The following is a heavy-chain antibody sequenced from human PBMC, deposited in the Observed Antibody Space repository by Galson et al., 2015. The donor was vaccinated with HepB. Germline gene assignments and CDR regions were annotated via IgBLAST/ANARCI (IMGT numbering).Heavy chain of an antibody. V-gene: IGHV3-30*02. Sequence: SLRLSCAASGFTFSSYGMHWVRQAPGKGLEWVTFIRYDGSNKYYADSVKGRFTISRDNSKNTLYLQMNSLRAEDTAVYYCAKDLVAAAGTVNYFDYWGQGTLVTVSS. J-gene: IGHJ4*02. CDR1: GFTFSSYG. CDR2: IRYDGSNK. D-gene: IGHD6-13*01. CDR3: AKDLVAAAGTVNYFDY.